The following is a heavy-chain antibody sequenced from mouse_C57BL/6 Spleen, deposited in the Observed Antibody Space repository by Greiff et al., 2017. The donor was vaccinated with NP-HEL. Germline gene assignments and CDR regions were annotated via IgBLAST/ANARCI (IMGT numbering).Heavy chain of an antibody. J-gene: IGHJ2*01. Sequence: VQLQQSGAELVKPGASVKISCKASGYAFSSYWMNWVKQRPGKGLEWIGQIYPGDGDTNYNGKFKGKATLTADKSSSTAYMQLSSLTSEDSAVYFCARELYYGSSHPFDYWGQGTTLTVSS. CDR2: IYPGDGDT. V-gene: IGHV1-80*01. CDR3: ARELYYGSSHPFDY. CDR1: GYAFSSYW. D-gene: IGHD1-1*01.